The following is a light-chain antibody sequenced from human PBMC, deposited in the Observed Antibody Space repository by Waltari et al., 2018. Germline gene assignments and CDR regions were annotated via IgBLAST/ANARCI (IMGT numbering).Light chain of an antibody. Sequence: DIQMTQPPSPLSASVGDRVTITCRASQSISIYLSWYQQRPGKAPKLLIYTASSLQSGVPSRFSGSGSRTDFTLTVSSVQPEDFATYYCQQSYSTPYTFGQGTKLEIK. V-gene: IGKV1-39*01. CDR3: QQSYSTPYT. CDR2: TAS. J-gene: IGKJ2*01. CDR1: QSISIY.